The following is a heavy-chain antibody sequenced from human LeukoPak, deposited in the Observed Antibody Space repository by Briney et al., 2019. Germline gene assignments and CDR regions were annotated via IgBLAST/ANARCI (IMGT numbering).Heavy chain of an antibody. V-gene: IGHV3-21*01. CDR3: ASSIAAADSFDY. J-gene: IGHJ4*02. D-gene: IGHD6-13*01. CDR1: GFTFSSYS. CDR2: ISSSSSYI. Sequence: PGGSLRLSCAASGFTFSSYSMNWVRQAPGKGLEWVSSISSSSSYIYYADSVKGRFTISRDNSKNTLYLQMNSLRAEDTAVYYRASSIAAADSFDYWGQGTLVTVSS.